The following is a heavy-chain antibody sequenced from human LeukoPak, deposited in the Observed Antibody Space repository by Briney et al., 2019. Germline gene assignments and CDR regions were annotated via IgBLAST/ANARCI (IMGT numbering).Heavy chain of an antibody. V-gene: IGHV3-53*01. J-gene: IGHJ4*02. CDR3: ARGRGTYYFDY. Sequence: GGSLRLSCAASGFTVSTNYMSWVCQAPGKGPEWVSVIYSGGSTYYADSVKGRFTISRDNSKNTLYLQMNSLRAEDTAVYYCARGRGTYYFDYWGQGTLVTVSS. D-gene: IGHD3-10*01. CDR1: GFTVSTNY. CDR2: IYSGGST.